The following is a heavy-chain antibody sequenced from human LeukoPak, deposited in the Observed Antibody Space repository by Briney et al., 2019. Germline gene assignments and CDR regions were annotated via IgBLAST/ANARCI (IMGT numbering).Heavy chain of an antibody. J-gene: IGHJ4*02. D-gene: IGHD1-26*01. V-gene: IGHV1-69*13. CDR3: ARSVGGATPLDY. CDR1: GGTFGSYA. Sequence: ASVKVSCKASGGTFGSYAISWVRQAPGQGLEWMGGIIPIFGTANYAQKFQGRVTITADESTSTAYMELSSLRSEDTAVYYCARSVGGATPLDYWGQGTLVTVSS. CDR2: IIPIFGTA.